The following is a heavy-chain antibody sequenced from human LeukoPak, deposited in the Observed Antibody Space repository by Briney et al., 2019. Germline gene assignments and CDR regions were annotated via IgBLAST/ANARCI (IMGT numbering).Heavy chain of an antibody. Sequence: SETLSLTCIVSGGXIRSYYRSWIRQPPGKGLEWIGYMYYSGSTNYNPSLKSRVTISVDTSKNQFSLRLSSVTAADTAVHYCARLPMAVTPHVDYWGQGILVTVSS. CDR3: ARLPMAVTPHVDY. CDR2: MYYSGST. D-gene: IGHD4-23*01. V-gene: IGHV4-59*01. CDR1: GGXIRSYY. J-gene: IGHJ4*02.